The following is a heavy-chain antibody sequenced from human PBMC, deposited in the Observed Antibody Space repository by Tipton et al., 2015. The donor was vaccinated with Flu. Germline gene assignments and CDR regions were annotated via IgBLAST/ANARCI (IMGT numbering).Heavy chain of an antibody. D-gene: IGHD3-10*01. V-gene: IGHV4-59*07. CDR1: GGSISSYY. CDR3: ARGYGSGTYSIHYFAD. CDR2: IYYSGST. J-gene: IGHJ4*02. Sequence: TLSLTCTVSGGSISSYYWSWIRQPPGKGLEWIGYIYYSGSTNYNPSLKSRVTISVDTSKNQFSLKLSSVTAADTAVYYCARGYGSGTYSIHYFADWGQGALVTVSS.